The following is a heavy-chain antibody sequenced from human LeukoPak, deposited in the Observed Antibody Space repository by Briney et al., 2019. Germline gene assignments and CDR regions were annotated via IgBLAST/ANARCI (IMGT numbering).Heavy chain of an antibody. V-gene: IGHV3-53*01. CDR1: RFTFSNTF. Sequence: GGSLRLSCAASRFTFSNTFMSWVRQAPGKGLEWVSAIYSGGSTYYADSVKGRYTIPRDNSKNTLYLQMNSLRAEDTAMYYCARVQSVGTIDSWGQGTLVTVSS. J-gene: IGHJ4*02. CDR3: ARVQSVGTIDS. CDR2: IYSGGST. D-gene: IGHD1-26*01.